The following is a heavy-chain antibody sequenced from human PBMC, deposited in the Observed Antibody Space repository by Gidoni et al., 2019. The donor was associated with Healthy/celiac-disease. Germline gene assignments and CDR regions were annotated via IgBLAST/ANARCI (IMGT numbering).Heavy chain of an antibody. Sequence: QVQLVESGGGVVQPGRSLRLSCAASGFTFSSYGMHWVRQAPGKGLEWVAVIWYDGSNKYYADSVKGRFTISRDNSKNTLYLQMNSLRAEDTAVYYCARERPRLIATHLIVTNYGMDVWGQGTTVTVSS. J-gene: IGHJ6*02. CDR1: GFTFSSYG. V-gene: IGHV3-33*01. CDR3: ARERPRLIATHLIVTNYGMDV. D-gene: IGHD2-8*01. CDR2: IWYDGSNK.